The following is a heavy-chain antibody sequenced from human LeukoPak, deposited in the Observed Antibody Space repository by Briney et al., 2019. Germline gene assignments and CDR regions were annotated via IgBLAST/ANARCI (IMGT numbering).Heavy chain of an antibody. J-gene: IGHJ4*02. CDR2: IYHSGGT. Sequence: SETLCLTCTVSGYSISSGYYCGWIRQPPGKGLELIGRIYHSGGTYYNPSLKSRVTISVGTAKNQFSLKLSSETAADTAVYYCAIADMTTVPARYWGQGTLVTVSS. CDR3: AIADMTTVPARY. CDR1: GYSISSGYY. V-gene: IGHV4-38-2*02. D-gene: IGHD4-17*01.